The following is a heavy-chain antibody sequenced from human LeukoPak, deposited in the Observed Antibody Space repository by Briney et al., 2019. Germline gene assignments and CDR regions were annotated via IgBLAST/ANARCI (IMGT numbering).Heavy chain of an antibody. CDR3: ARDPTGTNYFDY. D-gene: IGHD1-7*01. CDR1: GYTFTGYY. CDR2: INPNSGGT. Sequence: ASVKVSCKASGYTFTGYYMHWVRQAPGQGLEWMGWINPNSGGTNYAQKFQGRVTMTRDTSISTAYMELSRLRSDDTAVYYCARDPTGTNYFDYWGQGTLVTVSS. J-gene: IGHJ4*02. V-gene: IGHV1-2*02.